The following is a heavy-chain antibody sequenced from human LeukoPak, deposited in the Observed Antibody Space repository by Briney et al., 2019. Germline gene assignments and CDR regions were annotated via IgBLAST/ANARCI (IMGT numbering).Heavy chain of an antibody. CDR1: GVTFSDDY. V-gene: IGHV3-11*06. D-gene: IGHD2-2*01. Sequence: PGGALRLSCAASGVTFSDDYMSWVRQAPGKGVEWGSYISSSSSYTNYADSVKGRFTISRDNAKNSLYLQMNSLRAEDTAVYYCAREGCSSTSCYSRAAFDIWGQGTMVTVSS. CDR3: AREGCSSTSCYSRAAFDI. CDR2: ISSSSSYT. J-gene: IGHJ3*02.